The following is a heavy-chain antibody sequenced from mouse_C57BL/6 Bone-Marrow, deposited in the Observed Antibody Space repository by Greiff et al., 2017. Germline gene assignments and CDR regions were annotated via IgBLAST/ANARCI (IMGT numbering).Heavy chain of an antibody. CDR3: ARLGYYPDY. Sequence: EVQLVESGGGLVKPGGSLKLSCAASGFTFSDYGMHWVRQAPEKGLECVAYISSGSSTIYYADTVKGRFTISRDNAKNTLFLQMTSLRSEDTAMYYCARLGYYPDYWGQGTTLTVSS. V-gene: IGHV5-17*01. J-gene: IGHJ2*01. CDR1: GFTFSDYG. CDR2: ISSGSSTI. D-gene: IGHD2-3*01.